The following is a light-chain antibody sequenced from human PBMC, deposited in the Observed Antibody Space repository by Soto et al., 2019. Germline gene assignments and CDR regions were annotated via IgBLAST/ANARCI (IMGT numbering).Light chain of an antibody. CDR1: QSIDTW. V-gene: IGKV1-5*03. CDR3: QQYNSYRA. CDR2: KAS. Sequence: DIQMTQSPSTLSASVGDRVTITCRASQSIDTWLAWHQQKPGQVPKLLISKASNLESGVPSRFSGSGSGTEFTLTISSLQPDDSATYYCQQYNSYRAFGQGTKVEL. J-gene: IGKJ1*01.